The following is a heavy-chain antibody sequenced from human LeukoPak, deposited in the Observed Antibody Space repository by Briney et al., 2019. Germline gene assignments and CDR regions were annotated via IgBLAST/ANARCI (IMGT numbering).Heavy chain of an antibody. CDR2: VGTAGDT. CDR1: GFTFSSYD. J-gene: IGHJ4*02. CDR3: ARGRGRYFDY. Sequence: GGSLRLSCAASGFTFSSYDMHWVRQATGKGLEWVSAVGTAGDTFYPGSVKGRVTISRENAKNSLYLQLNSLRAGDTAVYYCARGRGRYFDYWGQGTLVTVSS. V-gene: IGHV3-13*01.